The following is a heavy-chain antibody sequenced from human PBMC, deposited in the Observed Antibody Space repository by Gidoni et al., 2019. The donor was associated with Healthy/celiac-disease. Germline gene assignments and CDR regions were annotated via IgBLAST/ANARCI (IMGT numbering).Heavy chain of an antibody. CDR1: GFPFSSYA. V-gene: IGHV3-30-3*01. CDR3: ARGWAEWELLSYFDY. D-gene: IGHD1-26*01. Sequence: QVQLVESGGGVVQPGRSLRLSCAASGFPFSSYAMHWVRQAPGKGLAWVAVISYDGSNKYYADSVKGRFTISRDNSKNTLYLQMNSLRAEDTAVYYCARGWAEWELLSYFDYWGQGTLVTVSS. CDR2: ISYDGSNK. J-gene: IGHJ4*02.